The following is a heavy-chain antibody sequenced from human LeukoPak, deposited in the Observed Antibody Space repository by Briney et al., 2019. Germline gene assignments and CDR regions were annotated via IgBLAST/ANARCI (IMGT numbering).Heavy chain of an antibody. Sequence: GSSVKVSCKASGGTFSSYGISWVRQAPGQGLEWMGGIIPIFGTANYAQKFQGRVTITADKSTSTAYMELSSLRSEDTAVYYCARSSYYYGADALDIWGQGTTVTVSS. J-gene: IGHJ3*02. D-gene: IGHD3-10*01. V-gene: IGHV1-69*06. CDR3: ARSSYYYGADALDI. CDR1: GGTFSSYG. CDR2: IIPIFGTA.